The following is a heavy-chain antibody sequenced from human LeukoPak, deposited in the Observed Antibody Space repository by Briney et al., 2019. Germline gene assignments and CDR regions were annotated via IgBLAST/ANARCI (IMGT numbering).Heavy chain of an antibody. CDR3: ARQEGYYYGMDV. CDR1: GGSISTYY. Sequence: SETLSLTCTVSGGSISTYYWSWIREPPGKGLGWIGDIYYSGSTNYNPSLKSRVTISVDMSKNQFSLKLTSVTAADTAVYYCARQEGYYYGMDVWGQGTTVTVSS. CDR2: IYYSGST. J-gene: IGHJ6*02. V-gene: IGHV4-59*08.